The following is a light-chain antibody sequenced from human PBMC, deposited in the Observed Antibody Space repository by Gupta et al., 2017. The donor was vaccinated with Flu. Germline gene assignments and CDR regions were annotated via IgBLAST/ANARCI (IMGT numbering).Light chain of an antibody. J-gene: IGKJ4*01. CDR3: RQHNNYPPT. V-gene: IGKV1-33*01. CDR1: KIIGRF. CDR2: AAS. Sequence: VGGRVIITCHGSKIIGRFLCWHQKPPGDATHLMIYAASKVRRVVSSRCGGGGAGTDITITISRLQHEDVAYYCRQHNNYPPTFGGGTKVEIK.